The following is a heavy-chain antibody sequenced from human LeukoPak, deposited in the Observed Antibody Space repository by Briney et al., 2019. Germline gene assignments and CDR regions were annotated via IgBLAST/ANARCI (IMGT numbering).Heavy chain of an antibody. Sequence: ASVKVSCKASGYTFTSYGISWVRQAPGQGLERMGWISAYNGNTKYEQKLQGRVTMSTDTSTNTAYVELRSLRSDDTAVYYCGRENYDSGSYFCDHWGQGTLVTVSS. V-gene: IGHV1-18*01. D-gene: IGHD3-10*01. J-gene: IGHJ5*02. CDR2: ISAYNGNT. CDR3: GRENYDSGSYFCDH. CDR1: GYTFTSYG.